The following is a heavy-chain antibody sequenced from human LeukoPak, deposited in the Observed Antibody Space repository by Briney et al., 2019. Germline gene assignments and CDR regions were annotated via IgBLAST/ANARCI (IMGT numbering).Heavy chain of an antibody. CDR2: IWYDGSNK. J-gene: IGHJ4*02. CDR1: GFTFSSYG. D-gene: IGHD7-27*01. V-gene: IGHV3-33*06. Sequence: GGSLRLSCAASGFTFSSYGMHWVRQAPGKGLEWVAVIWYDGSNKYYADSVKGRFTVSRDNSKNTLFLQMNSLRAEDTAVYYCAKDGGLWVSAHWGDSWGRGTLVTVSS. CDR3: AKDGGLWVSAHWGDS.